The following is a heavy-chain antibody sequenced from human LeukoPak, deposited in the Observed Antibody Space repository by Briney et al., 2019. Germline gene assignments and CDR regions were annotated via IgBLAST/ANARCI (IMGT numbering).Heavy chain of an antibody. CDR1: GFTFSSYG. CDR3: AKDSVFRGVLGRLGN. CDR2: ISDSGGST. J-gene: IGHJ4*02. Sequence: GGTLRLSCAASGFTFSSYGMSWVRQAPGKGLQWVSAISDSGGSTYYADSVRGRFTISRDNSKNTLYLQMNSLRAEDTGLYYCAKDSVFRGVLGRLGNWGQGALVTVSS. D-gene: IGHD3-10*01. V-gene: IGHV3-23*01.